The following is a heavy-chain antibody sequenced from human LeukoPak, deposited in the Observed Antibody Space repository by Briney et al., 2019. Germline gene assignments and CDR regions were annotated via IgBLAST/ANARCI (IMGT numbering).Heavy chain of an antibody. CDR1: GGTFSSYA. D-gene: IGHD3-9*01. CDR3: ARANRYDILTGYYNPQGFDY. J-gene: IGHJ4*02. V-gene: IGHV1-69*13. Sequence: SVKVSCKASGGTFSSYAISWVRQAPGQGLEWMGGIIPIFGTANYAQKFQGRVTITADESTSTAYMELSSLRSEDTAVYYCARANRYDILTGYYNPQGFDYWGQGTLVTVSS. CDR2: IIPIFGTA.